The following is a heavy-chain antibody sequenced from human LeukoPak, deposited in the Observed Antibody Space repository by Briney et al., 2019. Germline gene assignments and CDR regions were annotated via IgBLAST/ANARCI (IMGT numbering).Heavy chain of an antibody. CDR3: VIGDAGGATYSY. J-gene: IGHJ4*02. Sequence: PSETLSLTCAVYGGSVSGYYWSRISQPLGKGLEWIGEINHSGSTNYNPSLKSRVTISVDTSKNQFSLKLSSVTAADTAVYYCVIGDAGGATYSYWGQGTLVTVSS. CDR2: INHSGST. D-gene: IGHD1-26*01. V-gene: IGHV4-34*01. CDR1: GGSVSGYY.